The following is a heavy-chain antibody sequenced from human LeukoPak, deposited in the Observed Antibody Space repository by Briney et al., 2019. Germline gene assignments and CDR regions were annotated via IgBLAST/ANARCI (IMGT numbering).Heavy chain of an antibody. CDR3: ARDDVDTAMVNSPYFDY. J-gene: IGHJ4*02. D-gene: IGHD5-18*01. CDR1: GFTFDDYG. CDR2: INWNGGST. V-gene: IGHV3-20*04. Sequence: GGSLRLSCAASGFTFDDYGMSWVRQAPGKGLEWVSGINWNGGSTGYADSVKGRFTISRDNAKNSLYLQMNSLRAEDTASYYCARDDVDTAMVNSPYFDYWGQGTLVTVSS.